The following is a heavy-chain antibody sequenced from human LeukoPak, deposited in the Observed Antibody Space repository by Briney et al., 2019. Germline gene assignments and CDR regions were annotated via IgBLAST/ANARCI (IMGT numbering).Heavy chain of an antibody. V-gene: IGHV3-23*01. CDR2: ISGTGDT. D-gene: IGHD3-10*01. J-gene: IGHJ4*02. Sequence: GGSLRLSCAASGFTFNNYAVSWVRQAPGKGLEWVSLISGTGDTYYAGSVKGRFTTSRDDSKNTLYLQMNSLRAEDTALYYCASPRRGPGADYWGQGTLVTVSS. CDR3: ASPRRGPGADY. CDR1: GFTFNNYA.